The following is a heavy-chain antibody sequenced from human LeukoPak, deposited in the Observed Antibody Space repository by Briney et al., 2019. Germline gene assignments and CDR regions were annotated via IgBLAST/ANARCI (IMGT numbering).Heavy chain of an antibody. D-gene: IGHD2-2*01. Sequence: GGSLRLSCAASGFTLSDYYMSWIRQAPGKGLEWVSYISSSGSTIYYADSVKGRFTISRDNAKNSLYLQMNSLRAEDTAVYYCASDVGQVMGWVVVPAAFDYWGQGTLVTVSS. J-gene: IGHJ4*02. CDR3: ASDVGQVMGWVVVPAAFDY. CDR1: GFTLSDYY. V-gene: IGHV3-11*01. CDR2: ISSSGSTI.